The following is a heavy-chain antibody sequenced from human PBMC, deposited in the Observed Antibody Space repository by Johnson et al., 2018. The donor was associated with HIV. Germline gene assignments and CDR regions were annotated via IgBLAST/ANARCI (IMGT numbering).Heavy chain of an antibody. CDR3: AVMTEIVVVPAATSDDAFDI. D-gene: IGHD2-2*01. CDR1: GLSFSNFG. CDR2: IRSKAYGGTT. V-gene: IGHV3-71*02. J-gene: IGHJ3*02. Sequence: VQLVESGGGVVQPGKSLTLSCVGSGLSFSNFGIHWVRQAPGKGLEWVGFIRSKAYGGTTEYAASVKGSFTISRDDSKNTLYLQMHRLRAEDTAVYYCAVMTEIVVVPAATSDDAFDIWGQGTMVTVSS.